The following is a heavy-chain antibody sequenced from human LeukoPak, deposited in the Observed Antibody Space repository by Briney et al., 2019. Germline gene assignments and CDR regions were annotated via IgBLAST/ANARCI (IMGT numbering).Heavy chain of an antibody. Sequence: GGSLRLSCAASGFTFDDYAMHWVRQAPGKGLEWVSGISWNSGSIGYADSVKGRFTISRDNAKNSLYLQMNSLRAEDTALYYCAKDGCSSGWFLDYWGQGTLVTVSS. J-gene: IGHJ4*02. CDR3: AKDGCSSGWFLDY. D-gene: IGHD6-19*01. CDR2: ISWNSGSI. V-gene: IGHV3-9*01. CDR1: GFTFDDYA.